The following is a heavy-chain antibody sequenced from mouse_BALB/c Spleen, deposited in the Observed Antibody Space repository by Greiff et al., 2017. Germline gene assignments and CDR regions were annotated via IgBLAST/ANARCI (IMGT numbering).Heavy chain of an antibody. CDR3: ARDDYGGYFDV. CDR2: ISSGSSTI. CDR1: GFTFSSFG. Sequence: EVMLVESGGGLVQPGGSRKLSCAASGFTFSSFGMHWVRQAPEKGLEWVAYISSGSSTIYYADTVKGRFTISRDNPKNTLFLQMTSLRSEDTAMYYCARDDYGGYFDVWGAGTTVTVSS. V-gene: IGHV5-17*02. D-gene: IGHD2-4*01. J-gene: IGHJ1*01.